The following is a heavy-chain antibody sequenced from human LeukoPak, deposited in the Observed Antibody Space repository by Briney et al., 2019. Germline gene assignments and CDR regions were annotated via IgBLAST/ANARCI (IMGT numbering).Heavy chain of an antibody. J-gene: IGHJ6*03. Sequence: PGGSLRLSCAASGFTFSSYWMSWVRQAPGKGLEWVANIKQDGSEKYYVDSVKGRFTISRDNAKNSLCLQMNSLRAEDTAVYYCARDAYSTMRRYYYYYYMDVWGKGTTVTVSS. D-gene: IGHD4-11*01. V-gene: IGHV3-7*01. CDR2: IKQDGSEK. CDR1: GFTFSSYW. CDR3: ARDAYSTMRRYYYYYYMDV.